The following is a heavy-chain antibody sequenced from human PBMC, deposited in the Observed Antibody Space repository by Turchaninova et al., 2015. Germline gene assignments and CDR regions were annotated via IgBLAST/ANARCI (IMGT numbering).Heavy chain of an antibody. V-gene: IGHV4-34*01. CDR2: INHSGST. D-gene: IGHD4-17*01. J-gene: IGHJ6*02. CDR1: GGSFSGYY. Sequence: QVQLQQWGAGRLKPSETLSPPCAVYGGSFSGYYCYWTRPPPGKGLEWSGKINHSGSTNYHPSLKSRVTISIDTSKNQFSLKLSSVTAADTAVYYCARGNYRDYAGGMDVWGQGTTVTVSS. CDR3: ARGNYRDYAGGMDV.